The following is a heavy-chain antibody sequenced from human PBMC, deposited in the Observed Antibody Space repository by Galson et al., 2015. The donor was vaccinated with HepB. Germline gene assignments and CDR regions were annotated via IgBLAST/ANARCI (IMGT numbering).Heavy chain of an antibody. J-gene: IGHJ4*02. CDR1: GFSLTTSGVG. CDR2: IYWNDEE. D-gene: IGHD5-18*01. CDR3: ARKRGYSSRGGFDF. V-gene: IGHV2-5*01. Sequence: PALVKPTQTLTLTCTFSGFSLTTSGVGVGWIRQPPGKALEWLALIYWNDEESYSPSLRSRLTVTKDTSQNRVVFNMTNMEPVDTATDSCARKRGYSSRGGFDFWGQGTLVTVSS.